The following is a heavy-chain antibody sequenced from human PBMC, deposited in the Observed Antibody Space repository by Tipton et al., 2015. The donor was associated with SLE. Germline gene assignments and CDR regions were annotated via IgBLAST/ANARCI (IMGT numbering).Heavy chain of an antibody. J-gene: IGHJ4*02. CDR1: GFTFGDYA. CDR3: TGLPKQLAY. CDR2: IRSRAYGETT. D-gene: IGHD3-10*01. V-gene: IGHV3-49*04. Sequence: SLRLSCTTSGFTFGDYAMSWVRQAPGKGLEWVGFIRSRAYGETTEYAASVKGRFTISRDDSKSIAYLLMNSLKTEDTAVYYCTGLPKQLAYWGQGTLVTVSS.